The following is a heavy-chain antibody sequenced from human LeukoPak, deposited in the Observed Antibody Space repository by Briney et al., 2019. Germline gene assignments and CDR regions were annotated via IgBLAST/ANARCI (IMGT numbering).Heavy chain of an antibody. D-gene: IGHD1-1*01. CDR1: GFRFSTYW. V-gene: IGHV3-7*03. CDR2: IKEDGNEK. CDR3: ARGVPYYYYGMDV. J-gene: IGHJ6*02. Sequence: GGSLRLSCAVSGFRFSTYWMSWVRQSPGKGLEWVANIKEDGNEKYYVDSVKGRFTISRDNAKNSLYLQMNSLRAEDTAVYYCARGVPYYYYGMDVWGQGTTVTVSS.